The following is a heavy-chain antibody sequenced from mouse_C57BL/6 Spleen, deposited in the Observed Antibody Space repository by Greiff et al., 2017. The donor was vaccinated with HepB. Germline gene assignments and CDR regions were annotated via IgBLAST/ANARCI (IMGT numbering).Heavy chain of an antibody. Sequence: VQLQQSGAELVRPGASVTLSCKASGYTFTDYEIHWVKQTPVHGLEWIGAIDPETGGTAYNQKFKGKAILTADKSYSTDYMELRSLTSEDSAVYYCTRYGEGFDVWGTGTTVTVSS. V-gene: IGHV1-15*01. D-gene: IGHD1-1*01. CDR2: IDPETGGT. CDR1: GYTFTDYE. CDR3: TRYGEGFDV. J-gene: IGHJ1*03.